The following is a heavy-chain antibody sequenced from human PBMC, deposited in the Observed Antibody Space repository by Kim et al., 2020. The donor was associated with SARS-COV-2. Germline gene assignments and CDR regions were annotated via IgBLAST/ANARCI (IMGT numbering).Heavy chain of an antibody. V-gene: IGHV3-23*01. CDR2: ISGSGGST. J-gene: IGHJ6*03. Sequence: GGSLRLSCAASGFTFSSYAMSWVRQAPGKGLEWVSAISGSGGSTYYADSVKGRFTISRDNSKNTLYLQMNSLRAEDTAVYYCAKGAWRSLGTTGTWGFHYYYMDVWGKGTTVTVSS. CDR1: GFTFSSYA. D-gene: IGHD1-1*01. CDR3: AKGAWRSLGTTGTWGFHYYYMDV.